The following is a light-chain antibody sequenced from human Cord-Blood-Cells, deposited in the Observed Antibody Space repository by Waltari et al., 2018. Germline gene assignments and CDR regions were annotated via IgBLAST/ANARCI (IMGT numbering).Light chain of an antibody. Sequence: QSDLTHPASVSVSPGQSNTISCPGTSSDVGGYNYAYWYQQHPSKAPKLMIYEVSNRPSGVSQRYSGSKSGNTASLTISGLQSENEADYYCSSYTSSSTLVFGGGTKLTVL. CDR1: SSDVGGYNY. V-gene: IGLV2-14*01. CDR3: SSYTSSSTLV. CDR2: EVS. J-gene: IGLJ2*01.